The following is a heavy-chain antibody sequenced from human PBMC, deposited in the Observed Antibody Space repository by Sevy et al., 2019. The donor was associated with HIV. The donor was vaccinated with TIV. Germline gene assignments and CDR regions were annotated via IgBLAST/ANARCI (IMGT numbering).Heavy chain of an antibody. CDR2: INSDGSST. J-gene: IGHJ4*02. CDR1: GFTFSSYW. CDR3: ARGDSSGYYFYYFDY. V-gene: IGHV3-74*01. Sequence: GGSLRLSCAASGFTFSSYWMHWVRQAPGKGLVWVSRINSDGSSTTYADSLKGRFTISRDNAKNTLYLQMNSLRAEDTAVYYCARGDSSGYYFYYFDYWGQGTLVTVSS. D-gene: IGHD3-22*01.